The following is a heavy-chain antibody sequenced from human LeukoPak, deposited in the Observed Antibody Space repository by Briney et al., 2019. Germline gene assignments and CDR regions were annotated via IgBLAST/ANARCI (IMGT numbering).Heavy chain of an antibody. CDR3: ARVLRFLEWLPYYYGMDV. Sequence: SQTLSLTCTVSGGSISSGGYYWSWIRQPPGKGLEWIGYIYHSGSTYYNPSLKSRVTISVDRSKNQFSLKLSSVTAADTAVYYCARVLRFLEWLPYYYGMDVWGQGTTVTVSS. J-gene: IGHJ6*02. CDR2: IYHSGST. V-gene: IGHV4-30-2*01. CDR1: GGSISSGGYY. D-gene: IGHD3-3*01.